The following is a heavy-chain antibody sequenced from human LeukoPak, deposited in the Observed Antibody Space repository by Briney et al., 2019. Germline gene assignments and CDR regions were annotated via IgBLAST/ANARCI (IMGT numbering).Heavy chain of an antibody. CDR3: ATIQGIAVAGTFGNNWFDP. J-gene: IGHJ5*02. Sequence: GRSLRLSCAASGFTFSSYAMHWVRQAPGKGLEWVAVISYDGSNKYYADSVKGRFTISRDNSKNTLYLQMNSLRAEDTAVYYCATIQGIAVAGTFGNNWFDPWGQGTLVTVSS. D-gene: IGHD6-19*01. CDR1: GFTFSSYA. V-gene: IGHV3-30*04. CDR2: ISYDGSNK.